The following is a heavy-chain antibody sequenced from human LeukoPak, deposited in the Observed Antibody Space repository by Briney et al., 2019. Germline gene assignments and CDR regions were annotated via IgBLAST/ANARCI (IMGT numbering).Heavy chain of an antibody. CDR1: GFTFSSYA. J-gene: IGHJ3*02. D-gene: IGHD1-26*01. CDR3: ARGGKLRAAFDI. V-gene: IGHV3-30*04. Sequence: GGSLRLSCAASGFTFSSYAMHGVRQAPGKGLEWVAVISYDGSNKYYADSVKGRFTISRDNSKNTLYLQMNSLRAEDTAVYYCARGGKLRAAFDIWGQGTMVTVSS. CDR2: ISYDGSNK.